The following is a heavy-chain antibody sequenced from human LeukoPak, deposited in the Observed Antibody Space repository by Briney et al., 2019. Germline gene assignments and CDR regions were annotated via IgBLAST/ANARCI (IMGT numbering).Heavy chain of an antibody. CDR3: ARHKIQLWSNNNWFDP. Sequence: SETLSLTYAVYGGSFSGYYWSWIRQPPGKGLEWIGEINHSGSTNYNPSLKSRVTISVDTSKNQFSLKLSSVTAADTAVYYCARHKIQLWSNNNWFDPWGQGTLVTVSS. J-gene: IGHJ5*02. CDR2: INHSGST. CDR1: GGSFSGYY. D-gene: IGHD5-18*01. V-gene: IGHV4-34*01.